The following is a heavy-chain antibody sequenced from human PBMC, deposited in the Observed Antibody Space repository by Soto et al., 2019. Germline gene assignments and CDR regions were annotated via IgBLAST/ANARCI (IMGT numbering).Heavy chain of an antibody. CDR3: ARPQYLPDDVFDV. D-gene: IGHD2-2*01. CDR2: INSDGSST. Sequence: GGSLRLSCAASGFTFTTYWMQWSRKTPGKGLVWVSRINSDGSSTSHADSVKGRFTISRDNAKNTLYLQMSSLGAEDMAVYYCARPQYLPDDVFDVWGRGTVVTVSS. CDR1: GFTFTTYW. V-gene: IGHV3-74*01. J-gene: IGHJ3*01.